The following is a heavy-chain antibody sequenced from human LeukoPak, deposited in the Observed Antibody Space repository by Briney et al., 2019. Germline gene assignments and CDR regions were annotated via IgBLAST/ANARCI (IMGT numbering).Heavy chain of an antibody. Sequence: SETLSLTCTVSGCSISSYYWSWIRQPPGKGLEWIGYIYYSGSTNYNPSLKSRVTISVDTSKNQFSLKVSSVTAADTAVYYSARGSNSFSYWGPGTLVTVSS. J-gene: IGHJ4*02. D-gene: IGHD2-2*01. CDR2: IYYSGST. V-gene: IGHV4-59*01. CDR1: GCSISSYY. CDR3: ARGSNSFSY.